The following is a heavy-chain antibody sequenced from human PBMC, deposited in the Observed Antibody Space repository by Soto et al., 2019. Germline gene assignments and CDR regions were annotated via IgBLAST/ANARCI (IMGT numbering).Heavy chain of an antibody. V-gene: IGHV1-3*01. CDR2: INAGNGNT. J-gene: IGHJ3*02. CDR1: GYTFTSYA. CDR3: ARDYSGHDAFDI. D-gene: IGHD1-26*01. Sequence: ASVKVSCKASGYTFTSYAMHWVRQAPGQRLEWMGWINAGNGNTKYSQKFQGRVTITRDTSASTAYMELSSLRSEDTAVYYCARDYSGHDAFDIWGQGTMVTVSS.